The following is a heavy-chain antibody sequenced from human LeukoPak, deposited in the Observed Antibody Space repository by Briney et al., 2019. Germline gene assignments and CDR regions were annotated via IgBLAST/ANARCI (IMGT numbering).Heavy chain of an antibody. Sequence: ASVKVSCKASGYIFTNNAMNWVRQAPGQGLEWMGWINTNTRNPTYAQGFTGRFVFSLDTSVSTAYLQISSLKAEDTAVYYCARIRAPSSFGQRESDYWGQGTLSPSPQ. CDR3: ARIRAPSSFGQRESDY. D-gene: IGHD3-3*02. CDR1: GYIFTNNA. J-gene: IGHJ4*02. CDR2: INTNTRNP. V-gene: IGHV7-4-1*02.